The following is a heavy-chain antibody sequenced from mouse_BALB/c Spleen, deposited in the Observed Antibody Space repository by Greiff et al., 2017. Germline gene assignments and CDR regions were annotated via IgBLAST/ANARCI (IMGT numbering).Heavy chain of an antibody. Sequence: VQLKESGGGLVQPGGSRKLSCAASGFTFSSFGMHWVRQAPEKGLEWVAYISSGSSTIYYADTVKGRFTISRDNPKNTLFLQMTSLRSEDTAMYYCAREKPGGYCDVWGAGTTVTVSS. J-gene: IGHJ1*01. CDR2: ISSGSSTI. CDR3: AREKPGGYCDV. CDR1: GFTFSSFG. V-gene: IGHV5-17*02.